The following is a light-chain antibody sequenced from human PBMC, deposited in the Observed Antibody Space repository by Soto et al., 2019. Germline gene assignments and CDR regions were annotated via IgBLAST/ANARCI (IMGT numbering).Light chain of an antibody. CDR1: SSNIGAGYD. CDR2: GNS. J-gene: IGLJ2*01. V-gene: IGLV1-40*01. Sequence: QSVLTQPPSVSGAPGQRVTISCTGSSSNIGAGYDVHWYQQLPGTAPKLLISGNSNRPSGVPDRFSGSKFGTSASLAITGLQAEDEADYYCQSYDSSLSGSVFGGGTKLTVL. CDR3: QSYDSSLSGSV.